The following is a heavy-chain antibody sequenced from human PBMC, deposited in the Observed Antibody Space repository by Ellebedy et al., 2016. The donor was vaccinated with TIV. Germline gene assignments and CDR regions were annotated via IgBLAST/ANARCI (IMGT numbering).Heavy chain of an antibody. J-gene: IGHJ4*02. CDR2: ISASGWST. V-gene: IGHV3-23*01. D-gene: IGHD4/OR15-4a*01. CDR3: AKTMVVKFYYFDY. Sequence: GESLKISCAASGFTFSSYAMSWVRQAPGKGLEWVSAISASGWSTYYADSVKGRFTISRDNSKNTLYLQMNSLRAEDTAVYYCAKTMVVKFYYFDYWGQGTLVTVSS. CDR1: GFTFSSYA.